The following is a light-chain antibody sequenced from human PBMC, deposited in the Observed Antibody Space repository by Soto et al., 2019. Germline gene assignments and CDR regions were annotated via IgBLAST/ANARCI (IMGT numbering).Light chain of an antibody. CDR2: DAS. V-gene: IGKV3-11*01. CDR1: QSVSSY. CDR3: QQRSNWLWT. Sequence: EIVLTQSPSTLSLSPGERATLSCRASQSVSSYLAWYQQKPGHAPRLLIYDASNRATGIPARFSGSGSGTDFTLTISSLEPEDFAVYYCQQRSNWLWTFVQGTKVEIK. J-gene: IGKJ1*01.